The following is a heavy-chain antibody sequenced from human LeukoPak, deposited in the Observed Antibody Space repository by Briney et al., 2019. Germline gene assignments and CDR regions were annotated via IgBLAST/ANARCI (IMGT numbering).Heavy chain of an antibody. Sequence: GGSLRLTCAASGFTFSGYTMNWVRQAPGKGLEWISSISSGSDYIYYADSVKGRFTISRDNAKNSLYLQVSSLRAEDTAVYYCARGGGWDAYYYYGLDVWGQGTTVTVSS. D-gene: IGHD6-19*01. CDR3: ARGGGWDAYYYYGLDV. CDR2: ISSGSDYI. V-gene: IGHV3-21*01. CDR1: GFTFSGYT. J-gene: IGHJ6*02.